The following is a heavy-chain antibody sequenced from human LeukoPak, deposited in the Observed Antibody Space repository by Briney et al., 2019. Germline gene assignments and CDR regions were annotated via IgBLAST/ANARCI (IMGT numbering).Heavy chain of an antibody. V-gene: IGHV3-30*04. CDR2: ISYDGSNK. D-gene: IGHD4-23*01. CDR3: ARYGGYCDY. CDR1: GFTFSSYA. J-gene: IGHJ4*02. Sequence: GGSLRLSCAASGFTFSSYAMHWVRQAPGKGLEWVAVISYDGSNKYYADSVKGRFTISRDNSKNTLYLQMNSLRAEDTAVYYCARYGGYCDYWGQGTLVTVSS.